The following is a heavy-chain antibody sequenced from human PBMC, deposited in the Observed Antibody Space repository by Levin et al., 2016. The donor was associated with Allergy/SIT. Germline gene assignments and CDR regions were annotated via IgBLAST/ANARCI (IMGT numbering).Heavy chain of an antibody. D-gene: IGHD5-24*01. V-gene: IGHV1-46*03. Sequence: ASVKVSCKASGYTFTSYYMHWVRQAPGQGLEWMGIINPSGGSTSYAQKFQGRVTMTRDTSTSTVYMELSSLRSEDTAVYYCARPSHRDGYNHGMDVWGQGTTVTVSS. CDR2: INPSGGST. J-gene: IGHJ6*02. CDR1: GYTFTSYY. CDR3: ARPSHRDGYNHGMDV.